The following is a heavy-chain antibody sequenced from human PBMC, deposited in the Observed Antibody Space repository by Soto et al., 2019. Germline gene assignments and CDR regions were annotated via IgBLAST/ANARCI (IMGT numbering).Heavy chain of an antibody. V-gene: IGHV1-3*01. CDR1: GYTFSGHA. D-gene: IGHD3-10*02. CDR3: GRDQSGTGYYVDWFDP. CDR2: INAGNSKT. J-gene: IGHJ5*02. Sequence: QVHFVQSGAEVKKPGASVKVSCKASGYTFSGHAIHWLRQAPGQRPEWLGWINAGNSKTYYSEKFEGRVTFTRDTVATTVNMELTSLTSDDTAVYYCGRDQSGTGYYVDWFDPWGQGTLVTVSS.